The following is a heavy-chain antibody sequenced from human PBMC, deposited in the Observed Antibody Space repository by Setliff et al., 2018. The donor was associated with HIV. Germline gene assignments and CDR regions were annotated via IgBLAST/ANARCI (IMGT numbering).Heavy chain of an antibody. CDR2: IYSSGSP. V-gene: IGHV4-39*02. D-gene: IGHD3-3*01. CDR1: GASISNSNSY. Sequence: SETLSLTCTVYGASISNSNSYWGWIRQPPGKRLEWLGSIYSSGSPSYNPSLSSRLTISVDTSKNHVSLRLSSVTAADTAVYYCARGLSIFGVATPGFYSFMDVWGKGTTVTVSS. J-gene: IGHJ6*03. CDR3: ARGLSIFGVATPGFYSFMDV.